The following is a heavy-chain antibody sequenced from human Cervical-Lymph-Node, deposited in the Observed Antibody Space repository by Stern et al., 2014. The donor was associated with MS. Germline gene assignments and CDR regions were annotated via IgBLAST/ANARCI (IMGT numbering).Heavy chain of an antibody. J-gene: IGHJ4*02. Sequence: QLVESGAEVKKPGASVKVSCKASGYTFTSYDIHWVRQATGQGLEWMGWMNPNSGNTGYAQKFQGRVTMTRNTSINTANMELSSLRSEDTAVYYCARRIGYNRRFDYWGQGTLVTVSS. D-gene: IGHD5-12*01. CDR1: GYTFTSYD. CDR3: ARRIGYNRRFDY. V-gene: IGHV1-8*01. CDR2: MNPNSGNT.